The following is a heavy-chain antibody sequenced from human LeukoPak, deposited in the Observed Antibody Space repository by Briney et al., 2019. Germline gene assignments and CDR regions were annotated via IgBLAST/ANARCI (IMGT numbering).Heavy chain of an antibody. Sequence: PGGSLRLSCAASGFTFSSYAMSWVRQAPGKGLEWVSAISGSGGSTYYADSVKGRFTISRDNSKNTLYLQMNSLIAEDTAVYYCAKSNRITMIVVVITAFDYWGQGTLVTVSS. D-gene: IGHD3-22*01. CDR2: ISGSGGST. CDR1: GFTFSSYA. V-gene: IGHV3-23*01. CDR3: AKSNRITMIVVVITAFDY. J-gene: IGHJ4*02.